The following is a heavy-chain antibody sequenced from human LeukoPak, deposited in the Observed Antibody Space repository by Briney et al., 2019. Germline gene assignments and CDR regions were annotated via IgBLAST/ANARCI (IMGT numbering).Heavy chain of an antibody. V-gene: IGHV1-69*13. CDR2: INPIFGTA. Sequence: ASVRVSCKASGGTFSSYAISWVRQAPGQGLEWMGGINPIFGTAKYAQKFQGRVTITADESTSTAYMELSSLRSEDTAVYYCARAPTTLSWLRYPTTNWFDPWGQGTLVTVSS. CDR3: ARAPTTLSWLRYPTTNWFDP. D-gene: IGHD5-12*01. J-gene: IGHJ5*02. CDR1: GGTFSSYA.